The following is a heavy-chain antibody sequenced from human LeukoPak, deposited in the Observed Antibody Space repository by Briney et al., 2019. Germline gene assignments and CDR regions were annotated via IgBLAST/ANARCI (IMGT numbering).Heavy chain of an antibody. CDR1: GYSFTSYW. Sequence: GESLKISCKGSGYSFTSYWIGWVRQMPGKGLEWMGIIYPGDSDTRYSLSFQGQVTISADKSISTAYLQWSSLKASDTAMYYCARSLVSGSYPQAFDIWGQGTMVTVSS. CDR3: ARSLVSGSYPQAFDI. V-gene: IGHV5-51*01. J-gene: IGHJ3*02. D-gene: IGHD1-26*01. CDR2: IYPGDSDT.